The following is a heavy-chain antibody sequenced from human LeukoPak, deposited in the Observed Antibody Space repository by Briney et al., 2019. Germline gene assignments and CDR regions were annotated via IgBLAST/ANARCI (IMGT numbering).Heavy chain of an antibody. CDR1: GGSISSYY. D-gene: IGHD6-6*01. Sequence: TSETLSLTCTVSGGSISSYYWSWIRQPPGKGLEWIGYIYYSGSTNYNPSLKSRVTISVDTSKNQFSLKLSSVTAADTAVYYCARGYSSSSPPYFDYWGQGTLVTVSS. V-gene: IGHV4-59*01. CDR3: ARGYSSSSPPYFDY. J-gene: IGHJ4*02. CDR2: IYYSGST.